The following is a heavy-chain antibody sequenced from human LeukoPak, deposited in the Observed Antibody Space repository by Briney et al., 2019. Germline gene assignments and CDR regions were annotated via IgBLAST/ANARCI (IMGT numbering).Heavy chain of an antibody. D-gene: IGHD6-13*01. V-gene: IGHV4-4*07. Sequence: SETLSLTCTVSGGSISSYYWSWIRQPAGKGLERIGRIYTSGSTNYNPSLKSRVTMSVDTSKNQFSLKPSSVTAADTAVYYCARNVGYSSSWYELNWFDPWGQGTLVTVSS. CDR3: ARNVGYSSSWYELNWFDP. J-gene: IGHJ5*02. CDR2: IYTSGST. CDR1: GGSISSYY.